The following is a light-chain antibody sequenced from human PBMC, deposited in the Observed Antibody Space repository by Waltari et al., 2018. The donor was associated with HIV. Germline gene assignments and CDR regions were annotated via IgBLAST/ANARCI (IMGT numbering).Light chain of an antibody. J-gene: IGLJ1*01. Sequence: QSALTQPPSTSGSPGQSVAISCPGTRSAVGGYNSVPWHQQPPGKAPRLLIYAVNKRPSGIPDRFSGSKSGNTASLTVSGLQVDDEADYYCSSFSDNNRMVFLTGTRVTVL. CDR2: AVN. CDR1: RSAVGGYNS. CDR3: SSFSDNNRMV. V-gene: IGLV2-8*01.